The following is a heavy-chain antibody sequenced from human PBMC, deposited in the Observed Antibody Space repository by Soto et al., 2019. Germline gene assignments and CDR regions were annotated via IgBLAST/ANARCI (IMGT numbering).Heavy chain of an antibody. CDR3: VQSDYRGSGGYNTQGWYGMDV. V-gene: IGHV1-18*04. D-gene: IGHD3-10*01. CDR2: ISAYNGDT. Sequence: ASVKVSCKVSGYEFTTSGISWVRQAPGQGLEWMGWISAYNGDTNYVESFQDRVTLTTDTSTSTAYMEMRSLRPDDAAVYYCVQSDYRGSGGYNTQGWYGMDVWGQGTTVTVSS. CDR1: GYEFTTSG. J-gene: IGHJ6*02.